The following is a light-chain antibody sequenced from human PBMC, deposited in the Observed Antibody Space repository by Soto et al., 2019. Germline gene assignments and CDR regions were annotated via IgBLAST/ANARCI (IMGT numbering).Light chain of an antibody. Sequence: EIVMTQSPATLSVSPGERVTLSGRARQSVDINLAWYQQKPGQPPRLLIYGASTRATDMSGTFSGRGSGTEFTLTISSLRPEDFAVYYCQQYRSWPRTFGQGTKVDIK. CDR1: QSVDIN. CDR3: QQYRSWPRT. V-gene: IGKV3-15*01. CDR2: GAS. J-gene: IGKJ1*01.